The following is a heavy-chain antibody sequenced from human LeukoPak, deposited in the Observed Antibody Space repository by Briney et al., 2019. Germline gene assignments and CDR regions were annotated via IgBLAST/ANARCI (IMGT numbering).Heavy chain of an antibody. D-gene: IGHD5-18*01. CDR1: GFTFSSYA. CDR3: AKKIRGGYSYGWTFDY. J-gene: IGHJ4*02. CDR2: ISGSGGST. V-gene: IGHV3-23*01. Sequence: GGSLRLSCAASGFTFSSYAMHWVRQAPGKGLEWVSAISGSGGSTYYADSVKGRFTISRDNSKNTLYLQMNSLRAEDTAVYYCAKKIRGGYSYGWTFDYWGQGTLVTVSS.